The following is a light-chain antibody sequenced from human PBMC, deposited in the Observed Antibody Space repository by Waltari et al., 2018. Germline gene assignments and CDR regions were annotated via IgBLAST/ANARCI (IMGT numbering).Light chain of an antibody. J-gene: IGLJ3*02. CDR1: ELEAED. Sequence: SYECTQPPSVSVSPGPTASIPCYGDELEAEDVCWYQQRPGNSPEVVIYQDSLRPSGFPERFSGSNSGNTATLTISGTQPVDDADYYCQAWDSGVVFGGGTKLTVL. CDR2: QDS. CDR3: QAWDSGVV. V-gene: IGLV3-1*01.